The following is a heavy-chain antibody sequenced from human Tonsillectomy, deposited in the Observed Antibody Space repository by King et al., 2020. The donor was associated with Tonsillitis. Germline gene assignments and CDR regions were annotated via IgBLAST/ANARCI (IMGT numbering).Heavy chain of an antibody. CDR3: ARDEATTYYYYYGMDV. CDR1: GFTFSSYN. Sequence: VQLVESGGGLVQPGGSLRLSCAASGFTFSSYNMNWVRQAPGKGLEWVSYISSSSRTIFYADSVKGRFTISRDNAKNSLYLHMNSLRAEDTAVYYCARDEATTYYYYYGMDVWGQGTTVTVSS. J-gene: IGHJ6*02. V-gene: IGHV3-48*01. D-gene: IGHD5-12*01. CDR2: ISSSSRTI.